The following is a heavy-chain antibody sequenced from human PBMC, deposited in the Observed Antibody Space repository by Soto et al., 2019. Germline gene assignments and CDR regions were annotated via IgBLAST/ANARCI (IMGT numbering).Heavy chain of an antibody. CDR1: GGSISSYY. D-gene: IGHD5-18*01. J-gene: IGHJ5*02. V-gene: IGHV4-59*01. CDR3: ARAAAMDLPGYWFDP. Sequence: SETLSLTCTVSGGSISSYYWSWIRQPPGKGLEWIGYIYYSGSTNYNPSLKSRVTISVDTSKNQFSLKLSSVTAADTAVYYCARAAAMDLPGYWFDPWGQGTLVTVS. CDR2: IYYSGST.